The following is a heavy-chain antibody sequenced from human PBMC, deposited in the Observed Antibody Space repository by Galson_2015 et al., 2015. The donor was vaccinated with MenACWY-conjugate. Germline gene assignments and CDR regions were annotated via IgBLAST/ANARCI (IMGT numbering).Heavy chain of an antibody. Sequence: SLRLSCAVSGFSVTDNCLGWVRQAPGKGPEWIAMVDRVDATIYADSVRGRFTVSRDNFKNTVILQMNSLRAEDTAVYRCSRGHDWCSYFRAWGQGAQVTVSS. CDR1: GFSVTDNC. CDR2: VDRVDAT. CDR3: SRGHDWCSYFRA. D-gene: IGHD2-8*01. V-gene: IGHV3-53*01. J-gene: IGHJ5*02.